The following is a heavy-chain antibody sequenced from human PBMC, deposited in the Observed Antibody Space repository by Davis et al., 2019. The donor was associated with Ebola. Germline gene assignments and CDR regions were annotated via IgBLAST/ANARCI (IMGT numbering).Heavy chain of an antibody. D-gene: IGHD1-26*01. V-gene: IGHV1-69*04. CDR2: IIPILGIA. CDR1: GGTFSSYA. J-gene: IGHJ4*02. Sequence: SVKVSCKASGGTFSSYAISWVRQAPGQGLEWMGRIIPILGIANYAQKFQGRVTITADKSTSTAYMELSSLRSEDTAVYYCASAIVGATTRGFDDYWGQGTLVTVSS. CDR3: ASAIVGATTRGFDDY.